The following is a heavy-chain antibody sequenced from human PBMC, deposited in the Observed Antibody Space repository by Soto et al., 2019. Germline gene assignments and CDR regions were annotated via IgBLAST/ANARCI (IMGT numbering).Heavy chain of an antibody. CDR2: IYYSGST. CDR3: ARLPPYGDYLFGWFDP. CDR1: GGSISSSSYY. Sequence: PSETLSLTCTVSGGSISSSSYYWGWIRQPPGKGLEWIGSIYYSGSTYYNPSLKSRVTISVDTSKNQFSLKLSSVTAADTAVYYCARLPPYGDYLFGWFDPWGQGTLVTVSS. D-gene: IGHD4-17*01. J-gene: IGHJ5*02. V-gene: IGHV4-39*01.